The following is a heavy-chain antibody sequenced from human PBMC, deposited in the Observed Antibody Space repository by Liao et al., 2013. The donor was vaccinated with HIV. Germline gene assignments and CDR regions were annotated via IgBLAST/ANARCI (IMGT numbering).Heavy chain of an antibody. Sequence: QLQLQESGPGLVKPSETLSLTCTVSGGSISSSSYYWGWIRQPPGKGLEWIGSIYYSGSTFYKPSLKSRVTLSEDTSKNQISLKLTSVTAADTAVYYCARGARIWYGHTLDSWGQGTLVTVSS. CDR3: ARGARIWYGHTLDS. V-gene: IGHV4-39*07. CDR1: GGSISSSSYY. CDR2: IYYSGST. D-gene: IGHD2-15*01. J-gene: IGHJ4*02.